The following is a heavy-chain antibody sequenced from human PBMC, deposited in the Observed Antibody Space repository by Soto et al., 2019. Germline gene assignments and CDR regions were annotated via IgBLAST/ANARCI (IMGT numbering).Heavy chain of an antibody. CDR1: GFTFSSHW. Sequence: EVQLVESGGGLVQPGGSLRLSCAASGFTFSSHWMHWVRQVPGKGLVWVSRIKSDGSSTAYADSVKGRFTISRDNAKNTLYLQMKSLRVKDTAIYYCARDRPEILNPTDHPMFDYWGQGTLVTVSS. CDR2: IKSDGSST. D-gene: IGHD6-6*01. V-gene: IGHV3-74*01. J-gene: IGHJ4*02. CDR3: ARDRPEILNPTDHPMFDY.